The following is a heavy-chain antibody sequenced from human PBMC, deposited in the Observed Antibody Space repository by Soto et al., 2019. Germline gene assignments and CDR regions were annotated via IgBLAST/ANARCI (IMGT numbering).Heavy chain of an antibody. J-gene: IGHJ6*02. Sequence: RRLSFAASGFTFSSYSMNWVRQAPGKGLEWVSSISSSSSYIYYADSVKGRFTISRDNAKNSLYLQMNSLRAEDTAVYYCARDPRYCSSTSCYSVYYYYGMDVWGQGTKVTVSS. V-gene: IGHV3-21*01. CDR2: ISSSSSYI. D-gene: IGHD2-2*01. CDR3: ARDPRYCSSTSCYSVYYYYGMDV. CDR1: GFTFSSYS.